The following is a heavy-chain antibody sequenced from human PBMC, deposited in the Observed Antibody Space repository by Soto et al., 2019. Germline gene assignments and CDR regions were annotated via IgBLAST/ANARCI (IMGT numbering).Heavy chain of an antibody. D-gene: IGHD6-13*01. CDR2: ISGGGGGT. CDR3: AREVWGRQLDQYFDY. CDR1: GFSFSNYA. Sequence: HPGGSLRLSCSVSGFSFSNYAMTWVRQAPGKGLEWVSSISGGGGGTHYADSMKGRVTISRDNSKNTLYLQMNSLRGEDTAVYYCAREVWGRQLDQYFDYWGLGTLVTVSS. J-gene: IGHJ4*02. V-gene: IGHV3-23*01.